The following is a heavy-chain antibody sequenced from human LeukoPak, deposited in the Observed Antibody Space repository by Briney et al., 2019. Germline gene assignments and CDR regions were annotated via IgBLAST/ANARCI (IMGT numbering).Heavy chain of an antibody. CDR3: VREEGY. CDR1: GFTFSTYW. V-gene: IGHV3-7*01. CDR2: IKQDGSHK. Sequence: GGSLRLSCAASGFTFSTYWMYWVRQAPGKGLEWVANIKQDGSHKYYVDSVKGRYTISRDNAKNSLYLQMNSLRVEDTAVYYCVREEGYWGQGTLVTVSS. J-gene: IGHJ4*02.